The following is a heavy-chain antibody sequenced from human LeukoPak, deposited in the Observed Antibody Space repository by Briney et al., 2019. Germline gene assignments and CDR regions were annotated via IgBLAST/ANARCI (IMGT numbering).Heavy chain of an antibody. CDR1: GGSISSYY. V-gene: IGHV4-4*07. J-gene: IGHJ6*03. Sequence: RSSETLSLTCTVSGGSISSYYRSWIRQPAGKGLEWIGRIYTSGSTNYNPSLKSRVTMSVDTSKNQFSLKLSSVTAADTAVYYCARAVGSGSFQTYYYYMDVWGKGTTVTISS. D-gene: IGHD3-10*01. CDR3: ARAVGSGSFQTYYYYMDV. CDR2: IYTSGST.